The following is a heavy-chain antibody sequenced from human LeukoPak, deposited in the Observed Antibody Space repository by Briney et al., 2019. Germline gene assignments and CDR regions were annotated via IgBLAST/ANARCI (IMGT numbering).Heavy chain of an antibody. CDR3: ARDRKWDYYYYGMDV. CDR2: IYSGGST. D-gene: IGHD1-26*01. Sequence: PGESLRLSCAASGFTFSGYSMSWVRQAPGKGLEWVSVIYSGGSTYYADSVKGRFTISRDNSKNTLYLQMNSLRAEDTAVYYCARDRKWDYYYYGMDVWGQGTTVTVSS. J-gene: IGHJ6*02. CDR1: GFTFSGYS. V-gene: IGHV3-66*01.